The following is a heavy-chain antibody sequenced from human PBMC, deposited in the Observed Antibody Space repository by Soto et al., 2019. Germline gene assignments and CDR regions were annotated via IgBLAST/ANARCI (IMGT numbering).Heavy chain of an antibody. Sequence: QVQLVESGGGVVQPGRSLRLSCAASGFTFSSYAMHWVRQAPGKGLEWVAVIWYDGSNKYYEDSVKGRFTISRDNSKNTLYLKRNSRRGEDRAVYSCARNGGGGAGDVWGQGTTVTVSS. CDR1: GFTFSSYA. D-gene: IGHD3-16*01. J-gene: IGHJ6*02. CDR3: ARNGGGGAGDV. V-gene: IGHV3-33*01. CDR2: IWYDGSNK.